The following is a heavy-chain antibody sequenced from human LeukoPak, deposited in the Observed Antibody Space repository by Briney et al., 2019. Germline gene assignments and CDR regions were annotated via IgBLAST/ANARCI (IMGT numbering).Heavy chain of an antibody. CDR3: AKDFPAVAMNYYFDY. CDR1: GFTFYDFA. D-gene: IGHD6-19*01. J-gene: IGHJ4*02. V-gene: IGHV3-49*04. Sequence: PGGSLRLSCSSSGFTFYDFAISWVRQAPGKGLEWVGFIRSEGYGGTPESAASLRGRFTISRDNSKNTLYLQMNSLRAEDTAVYYCAKDFPAVAMNYYFDYWGQGTLVTVS. CDR2: IRSEGYGGTP.